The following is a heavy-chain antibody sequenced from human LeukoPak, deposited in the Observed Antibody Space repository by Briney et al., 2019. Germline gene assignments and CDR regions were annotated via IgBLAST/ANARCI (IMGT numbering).Heavy chain of an antibody. J-gene: IGHJ4*02. D-gene: IGHD6-13*01. CDR2: IYYSGST. CDR1: GASISSGAYY. V-gene: IGHV4-31*03. Sequence: SETLSLTCTVSGASISSGAYYWSWIRQHPGKGLECIGYIYYSGSTYYNPSLKSRVTISVDTSKNQFSLNLRSVTAADTAVYYCARDSSTWWLDYWGQGTLVTVSS. CDR3: ARDSSTWWLDY.